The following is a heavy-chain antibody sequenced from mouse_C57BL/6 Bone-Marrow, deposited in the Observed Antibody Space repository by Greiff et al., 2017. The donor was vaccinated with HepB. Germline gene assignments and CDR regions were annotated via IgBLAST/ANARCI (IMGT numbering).Heavy chain of an antibody. J-gene: IGHJ4*01. CDR3: AREGGQLRDGAMDY. D-gene: IGHD3-2*02. CDR1: GFTFSDYY. Sequence: EVQVVESEGGLVQPGSSMKLSCTASGFTFSDYYMAWVRQVPEKGLEWVANINYDGSSTYYLDSLKSRFIISRDNAKNILYLQMSSLKSEDTATYYCAREGGQLRDGAMDYWGQGTSVTVSS. V-gene: IGHV5-16*01. CDR2: INYDGSST.